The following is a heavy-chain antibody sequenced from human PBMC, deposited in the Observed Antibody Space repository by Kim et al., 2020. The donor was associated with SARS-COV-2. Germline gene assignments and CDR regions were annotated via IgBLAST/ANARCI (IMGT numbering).Heavy chain of an antibody. CDR3: ARAPYYYDSSGYSYYFDY. Sequence: SETLSLTCTVSGGSISSYYWSWIRHPPGKGLEWIGYIYYSGSTNYNPSLKSRVTISVDTSKNQFSLKLSSVTAADTAVYYCARAPYYYDSSGYSYYFDYWGQGTLVTVSS. V-gene: IGHV4-59*01. CDR1: GGSISSYY. CDR2: IYYSGST. J-gene: IGHJ4*02. D-gene: IGHD3-22*01.